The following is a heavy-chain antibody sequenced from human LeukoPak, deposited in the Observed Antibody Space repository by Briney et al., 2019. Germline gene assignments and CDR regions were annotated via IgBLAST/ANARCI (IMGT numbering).Heavy chain of an antibody. J-gene: IGHJ4*02. CDR3: ARAPSGYDYDYYFDY. V-gene: IGHV1-69*05. Sequence: ASVKVSCKASGGTFSSYAISWARHAPGQGLEWMGTIIPIFGTANYAQKFQGRVTITTDESTSTAYVELSSLRSEDTAVYYCARAPSGYDYDYYFDYWGQGTLVTVSS. CDR2: IIPIFGTA. D-gene: IGHD5-12*01. CDR1: GGTFSSYA.